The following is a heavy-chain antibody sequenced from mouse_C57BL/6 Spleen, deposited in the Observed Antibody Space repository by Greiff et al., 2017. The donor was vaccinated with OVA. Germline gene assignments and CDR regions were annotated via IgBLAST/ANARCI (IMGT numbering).Heavy chain of an antibody. J-gene: IGHJ1*03. CDR3: AREGFYDYDGWYFDV. V-gene: IGHV1-52*01. D-gene: IGHD2-4*01. CDR1: GYTFTSYW. CDR2: IDPSDSET. Sequence: QVQLKQPGAELVRPGSSVKLSCKASGYTFTSYWMHWVKQRPIQGLEWIGNIDPSDSETHYNQKFKDKATLTVDKSSSTAYMQLSSLTSEDSAVYYCAREGFYDYDGWYFDVWGTGTTVTVSS.